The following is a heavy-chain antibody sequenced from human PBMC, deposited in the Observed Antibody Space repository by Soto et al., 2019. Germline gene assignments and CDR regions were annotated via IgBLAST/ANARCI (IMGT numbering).Heavy chain of an antibody. CDR2: IIPILGIT. Sequence: SLKVSCKASGGTFSSYTISWVRQAPGQGLEWMGRIIPILGITKYAQKFQGRVTITRDTSANTAYMELSSLRSEDTAVYYCARRNVYGSGSYSFDYWGQGTLVTVSS. J-gene: IGHJ4*02. CDR1: GGTFSSYT. CDR3: ARRNVYGSGSYSFDY. D-gene: IGHD3-10*01. V-gene: IGHV1-69*02.